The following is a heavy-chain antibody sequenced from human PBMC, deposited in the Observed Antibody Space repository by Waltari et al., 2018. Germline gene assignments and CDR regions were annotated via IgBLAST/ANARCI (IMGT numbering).Heavy chain of an antibody. CDR2: IYLSRIS. Sequence: QVQLQESGPGLVKPSETLSLTCAVSGYSISSGYYCGWIRQPPGKGREWIGCIYLSRISHYNPALQSRVTISLETSKNQCSLRLSSATAADTAVYYCSRVSIYCSGGSCQRGWYFDLWGRGTLVTVSS. CDR1: GYSISSGYY. D-gene: IGHD2-15*01. CDR3: SRVSIYCSGGSCQRGWYFDL. J-gene: IGHJ2*01. V-gene: IGHV4-38-2*01.